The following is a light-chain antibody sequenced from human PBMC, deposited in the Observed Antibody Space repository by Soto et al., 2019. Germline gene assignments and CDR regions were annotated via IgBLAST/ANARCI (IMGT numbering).Light chain of an antibody. V-gene: IGLV2-23*01. CDR3: CSYAGSNTYV. J-gene: IGLJ1*01. Sequence: QSALTQPASVSGSPGQSITISCTGTSSDVGNYHLVSWYQHHPGKAPKVVIYEGSKRPSGVSHRFSGFKSGNTASLTISGLQAEDEADYHCCSYAGSNTYVFGTGTKLTVL. CDR1: SSDVGNYHL. CDR2: EGS.